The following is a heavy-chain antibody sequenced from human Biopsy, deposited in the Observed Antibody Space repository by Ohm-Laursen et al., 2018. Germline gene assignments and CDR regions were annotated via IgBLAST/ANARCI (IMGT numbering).Heavy chain of an antibody. J-gene: IGHJ6*02. CDR1: EYSVTDYF. D-gene: IGHD4-17*01. V-gene: IGHV1-2*02. CDR3: ARDMTVTARPYYYSGMDV. Sequence: ASVKVSCKASEYSVTDYFIHWVRHAPGQGFEWMGWINPKSGVANHAQNFQGRVSMTRDTSIHTVYLELSSLRSDDTAVYYCARDMTVTARPYYYSGMDVWGPGTRVTVSS. CDR2: INPKSGVA.